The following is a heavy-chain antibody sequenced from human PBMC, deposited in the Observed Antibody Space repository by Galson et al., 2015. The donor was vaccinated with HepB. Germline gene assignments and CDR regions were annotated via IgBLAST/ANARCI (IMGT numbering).Heavy chain of an antibody. J-gene: IGHJ6*02. CDR1: VETFSSYV. V-gene: IGHV1-69*06. CDR2: IIPIFGTL. Sequence: SVKVSCKASVETFSSYVITWVRQVPGEGLEWMGGIIPIFGTLDCAQKFEGRLTITADRTTRTAYMELSRLTFEDTALYYCARDQLPGNRYDPVTGSPTDYYTYGMDVWGQGTTVIVSS. D-gene: IGHD3-9*01. CDR3: ARDQLPGNRYDPVTGSPTDYYTYGMDV.